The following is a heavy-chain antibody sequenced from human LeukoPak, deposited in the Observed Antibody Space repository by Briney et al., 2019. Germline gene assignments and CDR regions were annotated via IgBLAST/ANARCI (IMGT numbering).Heavy chain of an antibody. V-gene: IGHV3-30*03. CDR1: GFTFDSYG. CDR3: TRERDLSLYYFDY. Sequence: PGGSLRLSCAASGFTFDSYGMRWVRQAPGKGLEWVAVISYDGNNKYYANSVKGRFTISRDNSKNTLYLQMNSLRAEDTAVYYCTRERDLSLYYFDYWGQGTLVTVSS. J-gene: IGHJ4*02. CDR2: ISYDGNNK.